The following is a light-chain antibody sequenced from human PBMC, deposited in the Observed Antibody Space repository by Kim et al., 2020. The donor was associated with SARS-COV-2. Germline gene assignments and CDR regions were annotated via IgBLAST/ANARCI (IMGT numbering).Light chain of an antibody. Sequence: ASVNLTCTLSSGHSNYAIAWHQQQPEKGPRYLMKLNSDGSHIQGDGIPHRFSGSSSGAEHYLTISSLQSEDEADYYCQTWDTGIRVFGGGTKLTVL. CDR3: QTWDTGIRV. J-gene: IGLJ3*02. V-gene: IGLV4-69*01. CDR2: LNSDGSH. CDR1: SGHSNYA.